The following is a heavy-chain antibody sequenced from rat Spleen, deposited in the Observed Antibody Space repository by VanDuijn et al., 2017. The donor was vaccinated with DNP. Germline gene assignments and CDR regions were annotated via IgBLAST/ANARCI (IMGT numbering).Heavy chain of an antibody. CDR1: GFTFSDYY. V-gene: IGHV5-22*01. J-gene: IGHJ1*01. CDR3: ARATRGGVFPSYYWYFDF. Sequence: EVQLVESGGGLVQPGRSLKLSCAASGFTFSDYYMAWVRQAPTMGLEWVAYISYDGGSTNYGDSVKDRFTISRDIAKSPLYLQRNILRAEDRSTYNWARATRGGVFPSYYWYFDFWGPGTMVTVSS. CDR2: ISYDGGST. D-gene: IGHD1-4*01.